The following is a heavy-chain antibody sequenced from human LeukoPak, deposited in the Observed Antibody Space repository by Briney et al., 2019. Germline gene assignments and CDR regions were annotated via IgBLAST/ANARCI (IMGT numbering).Heavy chain of an antibody. CDR1: GFTFSSYA. D-gene: IGHD3-22*01. V-gene: IGHV3-23*01. Sequence: GGSLRLSCAASGFTFSSYAMSWVRQAPGKGLEWVSAISGSGGSTYYADSVKGRFTISRDNSKNTLYLQMNSLRAEDTAVYYCAKDAEYYYDSSGYYYCGYWGQGTLVTVSS. CDR2: ISGSGGST. J-gene: IGHJ4*02. CDR3: AKDAEYYYDSSGYYYCGY.